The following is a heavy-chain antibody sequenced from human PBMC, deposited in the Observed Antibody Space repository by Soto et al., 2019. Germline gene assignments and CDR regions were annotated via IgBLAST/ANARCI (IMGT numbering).Heavy chain of an antibody. V-gene: IGHV3-13*01. D-gene: IGHD1-1*01. CDR2: ISPAGDA. CDR3: ARTGRDFYGMEV. Sequence: LRLSFATSGFIFKNYDIHWVRQPTGKGLEWVSGISPAGDADYTDSVRGRFTISRESAKTSVYLQMNNLRGGDTAVYYCARTGRDFYGMEVWGQGTSVTVSS. CDR1: GFIFKNYD. J-gene: IGHJ6*02.